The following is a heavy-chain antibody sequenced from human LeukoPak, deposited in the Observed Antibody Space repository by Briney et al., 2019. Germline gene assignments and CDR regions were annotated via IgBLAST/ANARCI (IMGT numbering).Heavy chain of an antibody. D-gene: IGHD3-10*01. CDR2: IYYSGST. J-gene: IGHJ5*02. V-gene: IGHV4-59*01. CDR1: GGSISSYY. Sequence: PSEPLSLTCTVSGGSISSYYWSWIRQPPGKGLEWIGYIYYSGSTNYNPSLKSRVTISVDTSKNQFSLKLTSVTAADTAVYFCARGGYYGSGNDFRFDPWGQGTLVTVSS. CDR3: ARGGYYGSGNDFRFDP.